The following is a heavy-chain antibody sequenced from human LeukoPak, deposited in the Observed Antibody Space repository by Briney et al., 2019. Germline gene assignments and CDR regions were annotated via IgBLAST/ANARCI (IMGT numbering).Heavy chain of an antibody. CDR3: ARASGIAVAGTWFDP. CDR2: IIPIFGTA. D-gene: IGHD6-19*01. CDR1: GGTFSSYA. Sequence: SVKDSCKASGGTFSSYAINWVRQAPGQGLEWMGGIIPIFGTANYAQKFQGRVTITADKSTSTAYMSLSRLRSEDTAVYYCARASGIAVAGTWFDPWGQGTLVTVSS. V-gene: IGHV1-69*06. J-gene: IGHJ5*02.